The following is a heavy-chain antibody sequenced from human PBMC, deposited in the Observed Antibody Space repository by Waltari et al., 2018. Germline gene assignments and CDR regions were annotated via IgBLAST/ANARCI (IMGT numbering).Heavy chain of an antibody. CDR3: ARVAYDLDAFDI. CDR2: FDPEDGET. CDR1: GYTFTSYY. D-gene: IGHD5-12*01. J-gene: IGHJ3*02. Sequence: QVLLVQSGAEVKKPGASVRVSCKASGYTFTSYYMHWVRQAPGKGLEWMGGFDPEDGETIYAQKFQGRVTMTEDTSTTTAYMELRSLRSDDTAVYYCARVAYDLDAFDIWGQGTMVTVSS. V-gene: IGHV1-24*01.